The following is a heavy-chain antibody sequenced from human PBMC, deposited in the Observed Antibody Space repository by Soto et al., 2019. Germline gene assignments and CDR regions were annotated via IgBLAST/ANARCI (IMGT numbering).Heavy chain of an antibody. CDR1: GFTFSGYW. Sequence: EVQLVESGGGLVQPGGSLRLSCAASGFTFSGYWMTWARQAPGKGLEWVAQIKDDGSEKFYVDSVKGRFTISRDNADNLLYLQMTRLGAEDTAVYFCARDGCCSGGRCHWANDYWGQGTLVIVSP. J-gene: IGHJ4*02. CDR2: IKDDGSEK. CDR3: ARDGCCSGGRCHWANDY. D-gene: IGHD2-15*01. V-gene: IGHV3-7*01.